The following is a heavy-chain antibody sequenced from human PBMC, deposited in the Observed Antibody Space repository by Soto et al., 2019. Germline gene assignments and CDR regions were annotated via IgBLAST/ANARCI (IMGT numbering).Heavy chain of an antibody. D-gene: IGHD3-3*01. CDR1: GGSISNTNR. CDR2: INHSGNT. CDR3: GRVRGVAWGGPLDY. V-gene: IGHV4-4*02. Sequence: SETLSLTCAVSGGSISNTNRCCFVHHSPKVVLWWVRKINHSGNTNYNPSLRGRVTISVDKSKKNFSLQVRYVPDAATARYSCGRVRGVAWGGPLDYWGQGTLVTVSS. J-gene: IGHJ4*02.